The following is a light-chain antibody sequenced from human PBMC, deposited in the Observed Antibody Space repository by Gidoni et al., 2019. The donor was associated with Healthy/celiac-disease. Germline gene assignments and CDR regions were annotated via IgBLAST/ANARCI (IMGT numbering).Light chain of an antibody. CDR1: NFGSKS. V-gene: IGLV3-21*02. CDR3: QVWDSSSDHVV. CDR2: ADR. Sequence: SYVLTQPPSVSVAPGQTARITCGVNNFGSKSVHWYQHKPGQAPVLVVYADRTRPSGLPERFSGSNSGNTATLTISRVEAGDEADYYCQVWDSSSDHVVFGGGTKLTVL. J-gene: IGLJ2*01.